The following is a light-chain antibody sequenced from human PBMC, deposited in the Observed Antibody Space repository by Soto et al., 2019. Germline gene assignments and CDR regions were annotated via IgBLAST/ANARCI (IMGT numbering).Light chain of an antibody. CDR2: EVN. CDR3: SSYAGRNTLL. V-gene: IGLV2-8*01. CDR1: SSDVGAYDY. J-gene: IGLJ2*01. Sequence: QSALTQPPSASGSPGQSVTISCTGTSSDVGAYDYVSWYQQRPGKAPKLMIYEVNKRPSGVPDRFSGSKSANTASLPVSGLQSEDEAAYYCSSYAGRNTLLFGGGTQLTVL.